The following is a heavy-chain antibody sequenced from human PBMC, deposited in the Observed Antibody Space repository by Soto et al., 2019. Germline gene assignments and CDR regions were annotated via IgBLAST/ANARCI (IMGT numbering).Heavy chain of an antibody. D-gene: IGHD2-8*01. CDR3: ARAGSLYYFSPDFDY. CDR1: GYTFTSYY. V-gene: IGHV1-46*01. Sequence: ASVKVSCKASGYTFTSYYMHWVRQAPGQGLEWMGIINPSGGSTSYAQKFQGRVTMTRDTSTSTVYMELSSLRSEDTAVYYCARAGSLYYFSPDFDYWGQGTLVTVSS. CDR2: INPSGGST. J-gene: IGHJ4*02.